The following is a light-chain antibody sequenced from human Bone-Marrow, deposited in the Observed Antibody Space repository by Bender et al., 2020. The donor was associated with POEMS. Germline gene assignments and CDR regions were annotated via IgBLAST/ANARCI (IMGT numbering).Light chain of an antibody. CDR3: SSYTNTNTVI. Sequence: SALTQPASVSGSPGQSITISCTGTRSDVGSYNDVSWYQQHPGKVPKLIIYGVSNRPSEISNRFSGSKSGSTASLTISGLQTEDEADYYCSSYTNTNTVIFGGGTKVTVL. CDR2: GVS. V-gene: IGLV2-14*03. J-gene: IGLJ2*01. CDR1: RSDVGSYND.